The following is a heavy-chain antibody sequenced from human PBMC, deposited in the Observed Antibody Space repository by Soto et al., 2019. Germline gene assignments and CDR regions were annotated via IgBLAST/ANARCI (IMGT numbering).Heavy chain of an antibody. CDR3: ARDSGYCGGDCYTTNYYYYGMDV. V-gene: IGHV3-21*01. CDR2: ISSSSSYI. CDR1: GFTFSSYS. J-gene: IGHJ6*02. Sequence: GGSLRLSCAASGFTFSSYSMNWVRQAPGKGLEWVSSISSSSSYIYYADSVKGRFTISRDNAKNSLYLQMNSLRAEDTAVYYCARDSGYCGGDCYTTNYYYYGMDVWGQGTTVTVSS. D-gene: IGHD2-21*02.